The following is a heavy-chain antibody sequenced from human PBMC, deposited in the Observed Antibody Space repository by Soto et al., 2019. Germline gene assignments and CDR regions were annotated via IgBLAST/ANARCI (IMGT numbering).Heavy chain of an antibody. CDR2: ISGSGGST. D-gene: IGHD6-13*01. V-gene: IGHV3-23*01. Sequence: EVQLLESGGGLVQPGGSLRLSCAASGFTFSNYAVTWVRQAPGKGLEWVSTISGSGGSTSYADSVKGRFTISRDNSKNTLYLQMNSLRAEDTAVYYCAKDQGSSWYEIDSWGQGTLVTVSS. CDR1: GFTFSNYA. CDR3: AKDQGSSWYEIDS. J-gene: IGHJ4*02.